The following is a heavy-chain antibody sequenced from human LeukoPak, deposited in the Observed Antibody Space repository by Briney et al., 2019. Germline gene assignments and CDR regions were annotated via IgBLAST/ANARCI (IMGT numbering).Heavy chain of an antibody. CDR1: GFTFSSYA. CDR2: ISYDGSNK. J-gene: IGHJ5*02. CDR3: ARDHGVGATRSNWFDP. D-gene: IGHD1-26*01. V-gene: IGHV3-30-3*01. Sequence: GRSLRLSCAASGFTFSSYAMHWVRQAPGKGLEWVAVISYDGSNKYYADSVKGRFTISRDNSKNTLYLQMNSLRAEDTAVYYCARDHGVGATRSNWFDPWGQGTLVTVSS.